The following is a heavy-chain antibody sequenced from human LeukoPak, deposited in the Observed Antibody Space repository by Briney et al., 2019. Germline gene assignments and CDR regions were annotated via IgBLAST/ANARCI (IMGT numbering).Heavy chain of an antibody. D-gene: IGHD2-15*01. CDR1: GFTFSSYG. Sequence: GGSLRLSCAASGFTFSSYGMHWVRQAPGKGLEWVAFIRYDGSNKYYADSVKGRFTISRDNSKNTLYLQMSSLRAEDTAVYYCAKEGVGYCSGGSCYYFDYWGRGTLVTVSS. CDR3: AKEGVGYCSGGSCYYFDY. CDR2: IRYDGSNK. J-gene: IGHJ4*02. V-gene: IGHV3-30*02.